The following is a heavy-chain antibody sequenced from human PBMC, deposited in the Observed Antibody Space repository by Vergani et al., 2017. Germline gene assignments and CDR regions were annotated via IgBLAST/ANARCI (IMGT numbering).Heavy chain of an antibody. D-gene: IGHD1-26*01. CDR3: VKDAGSYENFFDS. V-gene: IGHV3-23*01. J-gene: IGHJ4*02. CDR2: LTGGGGST. CDR1: GFTFSTYA. Sequence: EVQLLESGGSLKQPGGSVRLSCAASGFTFSTYAMHWVRQAPGKGLEWVSALTGGGGSTYYADSFKGRFIISRDNSRDTLYLQMHSLRPEDTATYYCVKDAGSYENFFDSWGKGTLVTVSS.